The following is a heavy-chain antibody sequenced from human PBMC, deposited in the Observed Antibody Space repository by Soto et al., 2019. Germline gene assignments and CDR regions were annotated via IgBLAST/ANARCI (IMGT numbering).Heavy chain of an antibody. Sequence: SEILSLTCTVSGGSIRNYCGSWIRQPPGKVLEWIGSIYYSGSTYYNPSLKSRVTISVDTSKNQFSLKLSSVTAADTAVYYCARRYNWNYGVFDPWGQGTLVTVSS. CDR2: IYYSGST. D-gene: IGHD1-7*01. V-gene: IGHV4-59*05. CDR3: ARRYNWNYGVFDP. J-gene: IGHJ5*02. CDR1: GGSIRNYC.